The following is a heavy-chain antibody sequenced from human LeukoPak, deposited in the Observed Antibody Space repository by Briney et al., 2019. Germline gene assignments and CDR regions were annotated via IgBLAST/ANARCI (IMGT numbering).Heavy chain of an antibody. CDR2: NYCDDDK. J-gene: IGHJ5*02. D-gene: IGHD3-10*01. V-gene: IGHV2-5*02. CDR1: GFSLSTSGVG. CDR3: AHQYYYGSDNNWFDP. Sequence: ESSPTLVNPTQTLTLTFTFSGFSLSTSGVGVGWIRKPQGKALERLAPNYCDDDKPYSPSLKSRLTIIKDTSKNQVVLTMTNMDPVDTAAYYCAHQYYYGSDNNWFDPWGQGTLVTVSS.